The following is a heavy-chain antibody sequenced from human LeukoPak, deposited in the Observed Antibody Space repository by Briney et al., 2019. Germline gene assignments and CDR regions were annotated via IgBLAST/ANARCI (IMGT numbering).Heavy chain of an antibody. CDR3: ARDMKWELATHAFDI. D-gene: IGHD1-26*01. Sequence: PGGSLRLFCAASGFTFSSYSMNWVRQAPGKGLEWVSSMSSSSSYIYYADSVKGRFTISRDHAKNSLYLQMNSLRAEDTAVYYCARDMKWELATHAFDIWGQGTMVTVSS. J-gene: IGHJ3*02. CDR1: GFTFSSYS. V-gene: IGHV3-21*01. CDR2: MSSSSSYI.